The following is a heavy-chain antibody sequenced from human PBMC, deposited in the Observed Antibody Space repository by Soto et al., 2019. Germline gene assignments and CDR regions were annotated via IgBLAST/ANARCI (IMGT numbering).Heavy chain of an antibody. V-gene: IGHV3-30*18. Sequence: QVKLVASGGGVVQPGRSLRLSCAASGFIFSTYGMHWVRQAPGKGLEWVAVISYDGRDILYADSVKGRFTISRADSKNTLYLQMNSLRAEDTAMYYCVQDRYYDSSGYYPSYWGQGTLVTVSS. J-gene: IGHJ4*02. D-gene: IGHD3-22*01. CDR1: GFIFSTYG. CDR3: VQDRYYDSSGYYPSY. CDR2: ISYDGRDI.